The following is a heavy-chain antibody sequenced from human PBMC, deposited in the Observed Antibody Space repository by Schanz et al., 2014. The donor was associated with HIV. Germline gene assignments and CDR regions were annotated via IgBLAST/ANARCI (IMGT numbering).Heavy chain of an antibody. D-gene: IGHD3-22*01. CDR3: AKPEYDSRGNSQSHFDY. Sequence: EVQMLESGGGSVQPGGSLRLSCAASGFTFSNFAMSWVRQAPGKGLEWVSTISESGRYTYYADSVKGRFTISRDNSKNTLYLQMTTLRIDDTAVYYCAKPEYDSRGNSQSHFDYWGQGTLVTVSS. CDR1: GFTFSNFA. CDR2: ISESGRYT. J-gene: IGHJ4*02. V-gene: IGHV3-23*01.